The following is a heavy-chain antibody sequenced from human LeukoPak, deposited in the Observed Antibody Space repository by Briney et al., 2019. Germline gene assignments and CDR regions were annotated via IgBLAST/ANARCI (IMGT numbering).Heavy chain of an antibody. J-gene: IGHJ5*02. CDR3: ARRRSYCSSISCYTLTNWFDP. CDR1: GYSFTSYW. CDR2: IYPGDSDT. Sequence: GESLRISCKGSGYSFTSYWIGWVRQMPGKGLEWMGIIYPGDSDTRYSPSFQGQVTISADKSISTAYLQWSSLKASDTAMYYCARRRSYCSSISCYTLTNWFDPWGQGTLVTVSS. D-gene: IGHD2-2*02. V-gene: IGHV5-51*01.